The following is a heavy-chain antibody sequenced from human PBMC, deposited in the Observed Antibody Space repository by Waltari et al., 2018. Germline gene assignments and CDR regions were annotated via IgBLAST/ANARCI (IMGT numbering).Heavy chain of an antibody. CDR2: ISAYNGNT. CDR3: ATAINSQAHYYYGMDV. Sequence: QVQLVQSGAEVRKPGASVKVSCKASGYTFTSYGISWVRQAPGQGLEWMGWISAYNGNTNYAQKLQGRVTMTTDTSTSTAYMELRSLRSDDTAVYYCATAINSQAHYYYGMDVWGQGTTVTVSS. D-gene: IGHD1-20*01. V-gene: IGHV1-18*01. J-gene: IGHJ6*02. CDR1: GYTFTSYG.